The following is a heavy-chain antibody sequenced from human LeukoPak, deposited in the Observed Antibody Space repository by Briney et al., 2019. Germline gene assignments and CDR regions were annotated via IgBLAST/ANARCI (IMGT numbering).Heavy chain of an antibody. V-gene: IGHV5-51*01. CDR1: GYSFTSYW. D-gene: IGHD5-18*01. J-gene: IGHJ4*02. Sequence: GESLKISCKGSGYSFTSYWIGWVRQMPGKGLEWMGIIYPGDSDTRYSPSFQGQVTISADKSISPAYLQWSSLKASDTAMYYCARRRINVDTAMADYFDYWGQGTLVTVSS. CDR2: IYPGDSDT. CDR3: ARRRINVDTAMADYFDY.